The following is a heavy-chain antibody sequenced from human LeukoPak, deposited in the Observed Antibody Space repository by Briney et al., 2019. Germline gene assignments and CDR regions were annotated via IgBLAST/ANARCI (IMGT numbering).Heavy chain of an antibody. Sequence: GGSLRLSCAASGFTFSSYSMNWVRQAPGKGLEWVSSISSSSSYIYYADSVKGRFTISRDNAKNSLYLQMNSLGAEDTAVYYCAKQGSLRDAFDIWGQGTMVTVSS. D-gene: IGHD4-17*01. CDR3: AKQGSLRDAFDI. CDR1: GFTFSSYS. CDR2: ISSSSSYI. V-gene: IGHV3-21*01. J-gene: IGHJ3*02.